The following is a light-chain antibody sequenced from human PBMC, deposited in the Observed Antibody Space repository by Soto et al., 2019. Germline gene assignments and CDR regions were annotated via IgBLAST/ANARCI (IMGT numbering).Light chain of an antibody. J-gene: IGLJ2*01. CDR3: LLYYGGQLGV. CDR1: TGAVSRGYY. CDR2: STN. V-gene: IGLV7-43*01. Sequence: QAVVTQEPSLTVSPGGTVTLTCATSTGAVSRGYYPNWFQQKPGQAPRALIYSTNNKYSWTPARFSGSLLGGKAALTLSGVQPEEEADYYCLLYYGGQLGVFGGGTKLTVL.